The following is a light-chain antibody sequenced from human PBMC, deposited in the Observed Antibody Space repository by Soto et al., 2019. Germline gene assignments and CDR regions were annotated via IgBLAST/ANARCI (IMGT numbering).Light chain of an antibody. CDR1: QSVSSN. Sequence: EIVMTQSPATLSVSPGERATLSCRASQSVSSNLAWYQQKPGQAPRLLIYGASTRATGIPARFSGSGSGTEFTLTISSLQSEDFAVYYCQQYYKWPPFTFGPGTKADIK. V-gene: IGKV3-15*01. CDR2: GAS. CDR3: QQYYKWPPFT. J-gene: IGKJ3*01.